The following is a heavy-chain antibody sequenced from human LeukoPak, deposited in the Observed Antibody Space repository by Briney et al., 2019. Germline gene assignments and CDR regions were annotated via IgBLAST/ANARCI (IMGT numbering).Heavy chain of an antibody. CDR1: GFTFDDYA. J-gene: IGHJ6*02. V-gene: IGHV3-9*01. Sequence: GRSLRLSCAASGFTFDDYAMHWVRQAPGKGLEWISGISWNSGSIGYADSVKGRFTISRDNAKNSLYLQMNSLRAEDTALYYCAKDKKVTVTMGHYGMDVWGQGTTVTVSS. D-gene: IGHD4-17*01. CDR2: ISWNSGSI. CDR3: AKDKKVTVTMGHYGMDV.